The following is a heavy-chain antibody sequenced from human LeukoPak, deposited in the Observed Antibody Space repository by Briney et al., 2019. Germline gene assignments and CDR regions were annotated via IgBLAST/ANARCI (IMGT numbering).Heavy chain of an antibody. Sequence: SQTLSLTCSVSGGSIRSGDYYWSWIRQPPGKGLEWIGYIYYSGSTFYNPSLKSRVTISVDTSKNEFSLNLSSVTAADTAVYYCARSPGGEDFDYWGQGTLVTVSA. CDR3: ARSPGGEDFDY. V-gene: IGHV4-30-4*01. CDR1: GGSIRSGDYY. D-gene: IGHD3-10*01. J-gene: IGHJ4*02. CDR2: IYYSGST.